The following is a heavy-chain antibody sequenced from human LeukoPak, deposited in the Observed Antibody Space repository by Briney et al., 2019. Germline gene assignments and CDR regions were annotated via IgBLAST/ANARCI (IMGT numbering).Heavy chain of an antibody. CDR2: IYYSGST. CDR1: GGSISSSSYY. J-gene: IGHJ6*03. V-gene: IGHV4-39*07. Sequence: PSETLSLTCTVSGGSISSSSYYWGWIRQPPGKGLEWIGSIYYSGSTYYNPSLKSRVTISVDTSKNQFSLKLSSVTAADTAVYYCARVKYYYDSSGYYHIASGYYYYYYMDVWGKGTTVTVSS. CDR3: ARVKYYYDSSGYYHIASGYYYYYYMDV. D-gene: IGHD3-22*01.